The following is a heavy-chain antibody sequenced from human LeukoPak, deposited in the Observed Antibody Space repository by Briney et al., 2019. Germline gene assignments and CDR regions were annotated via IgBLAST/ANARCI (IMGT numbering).Heavy chain of an antibody. V-gene: IGHV4-31*03. J-gene: IGHJ4*02. Sequence: SETLSLTCTVSGGSISSGVYYWSWIRQHPGKGLEWIGYIYYSGSTYYNPSLKSRVTISVDTSKNQFSLKLSSVTAADTAVYYCAREGRGAYCGGDCPSTFDYWGQGTLVTVSS. CDR1: GGSISSGVYY. CDR3: AREGRGAYCGGDCPSTFDY. CDR2: IYYSGST. D-gene: IGHD2-21*02.